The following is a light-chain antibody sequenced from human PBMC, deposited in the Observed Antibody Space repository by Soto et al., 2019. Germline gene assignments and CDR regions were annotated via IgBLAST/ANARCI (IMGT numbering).Light chain of an antibody. CDR1: NSNIGSNS. CDR2: SNN. J-gene: IGLJ3*02. Sequence: QSVLTQSPSASGTPGRRVTISCSGSNSNIGSNSVNWYQQLPGTAPKLLIYSNNQRPSGVPDRFSGSRSATSASLAISGLHSEHEADYYCAAWDDSLNGHVFGGGTKLTVL. CDR3: AAWDDSLNGHV. V-gene: IGLV1-44*01.